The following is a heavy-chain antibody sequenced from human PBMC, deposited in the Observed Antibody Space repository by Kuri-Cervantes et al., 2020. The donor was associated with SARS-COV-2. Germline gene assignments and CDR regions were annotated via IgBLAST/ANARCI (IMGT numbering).Heavy chain of an antibody. CDR3: ARGGAPNSYCSSNSCRINYDAFDI. CDR2: TYYRSKWYN. Sequence: SEPLSLTCSISGYRVSSNSAAWNWIRQSPSRGLEWLGRTYYRSKWYNDYAVSVKSRITINPETSKNQFSLQLNSVTPEDTAVYYCARGGAPNSYCSSNSCRINYDAFDICGQGTMVTVSS. V-gene: IGHV6-1*01. J-gene: IGHJ3*02. CDR1: GYRVSSNSAA. D-gene: IGHD2-2*01.